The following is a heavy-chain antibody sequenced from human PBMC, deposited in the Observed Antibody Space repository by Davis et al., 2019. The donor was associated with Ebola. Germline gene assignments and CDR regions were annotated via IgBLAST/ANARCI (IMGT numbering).Heavy chain of an antibody. V-gene: IGHV3-11*01. D-gene: IGHD6-6*01. CDR2: ISSSGSTI. Sequence: GESLKISCAASGFTFSDYYMSWIRQAPGKGLEWVSYISSSGSTIYYADSVKGRFTISRDNAKNSLYLQMNSPRAEDTAVYYCARGPVRPHAFDIWGQGTMVTVSS. J-gene: IGHJ3*02. CDR3: ARGPVRPHAFDI. CDR1: GFTFSDYY.